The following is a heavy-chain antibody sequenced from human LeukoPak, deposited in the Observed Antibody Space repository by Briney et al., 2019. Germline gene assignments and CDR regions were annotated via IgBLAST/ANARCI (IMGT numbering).Heavy chain of an antibody. CDR1: GGSFSGYY. J-gene: IGHJ5*02. CDR2: INHSGST. CDR3: ARGIGYCSGGSCYRYNWFDP. Sequence: SETLSLTCAVYGGSFSGYYWSWIRQPPGKGLEWIGEINHSGSTNYNPSLKSRVTISVDTSKNQFSLKLSSVTAADTAVYYCARGIGYCSGGSCYRYNWFDPWGQGTLVTVSS. D-gene: IGHD2-15*01. V-gene: IGHV4-34*01.